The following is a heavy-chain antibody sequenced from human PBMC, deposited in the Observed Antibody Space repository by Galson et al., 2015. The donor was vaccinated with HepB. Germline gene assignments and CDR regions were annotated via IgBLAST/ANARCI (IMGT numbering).Heavy chain of an antibody. CDR3: ARVADADYGDHSHFDS. Sequence: SLRLSCAASGFSFTRYAMTWVRQAPGKGLEWVSSITSSGGNSYYTDSVKGRFTVSRDNSKNTLLLQLNSLRAEDTAMYFCARVADADYGDHSHFDSWGQGTLVTVSS. J-gene: IGHJ4*02. V-gene: IGHV3-23*01. CDR1: GFSFTRYA. CDR2: ITSSGGNS. D-gene: IGHD4-17*01.